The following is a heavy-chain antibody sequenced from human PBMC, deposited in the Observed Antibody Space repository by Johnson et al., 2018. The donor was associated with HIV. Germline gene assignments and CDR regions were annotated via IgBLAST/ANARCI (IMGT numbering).Heavy chain of an antibody. Sequence: VQLVESGGGVVQPGGSLRLSCAASGFTFSSYGMHWVRQAPGKVLEYVSAISSNGGSTYYANSVKGRFTISRDNSKNTLYLQMGSLRAEDMAVYYCARELQLWFSAFDIWGQGTMVTVSS. J-gene: IGHJ3*02. V-gene: IGHV3-64*01. D-gene: IGHD5-18*01. CDR3: ARELQLWFSAFDI. CDR2: ISSNGGST. CDR1: GFTFSSYG.